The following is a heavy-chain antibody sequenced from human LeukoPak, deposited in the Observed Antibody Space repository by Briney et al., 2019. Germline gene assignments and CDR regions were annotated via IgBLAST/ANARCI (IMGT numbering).Heavy chain of an antibody. D-gene: IGHD6-13*01. J-gene: IGHJ4*02. CDR1: GFTFSSYG. Sequence: GGSLGLSCAASGFTFSSYGMHWVRQAPGKGLEWVAFIRYDGSNKYYADSVKGRFTISRDNSKNTLYLQMNSLRAEDTAVYYCARGLATAAAYWGQGTLVTVSS. V-gene: IGHV3-30*02. CDR2: IRYDGSNK. CDR3: ARGLATAAAY.